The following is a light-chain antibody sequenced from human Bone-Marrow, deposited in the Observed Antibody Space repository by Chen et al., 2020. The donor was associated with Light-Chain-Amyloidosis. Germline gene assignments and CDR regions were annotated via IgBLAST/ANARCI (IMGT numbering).Light chain of an antibody. V-gene: IGLV2-14*01. CDR3: SSFTSSSSYV. J-gene: IGLJ1*01. CDR1: SGDVGTYNY. Sequence: QSALPPPASVSWSPGQSLTISRTSTSGDVGTYNYVSWYQQHPGKAPKVMIYEVSTRPSVVSNGFSGSKSGTTASLTLSGLQAEDEADYYCSSFTSSSSYVFGPGTKVTVL. CDR2: EVS.